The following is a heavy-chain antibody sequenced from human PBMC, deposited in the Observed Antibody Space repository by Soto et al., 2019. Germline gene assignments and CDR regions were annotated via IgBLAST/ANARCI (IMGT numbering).Heavy chain of an antibody. CDR1: GYSFTSYW. Sequence: GESVKISCKGSGYSFTSYWIGWVRQMPGKGLEWMGIIYPGDSDTRYSPSFQGQVTISADKSISTAYLQWSSLKASDTAMYYSARLLKNDFWSGYYPYDAFDIWGQGTMVTVSS. D-gene: IGHD3-3*01. CDR3: ARLLKNDFWSGYYPYDAFDI. J-gene: IGHJ3*02. CDR2: IYPGDSDT. V-gene: IGHV5-51*01.